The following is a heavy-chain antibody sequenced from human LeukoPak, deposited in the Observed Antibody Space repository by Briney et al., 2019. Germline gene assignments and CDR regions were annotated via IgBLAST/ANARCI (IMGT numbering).Heavy chain of an antibody. J-gene: IGHJ4*02. CDR2: IKQDGSEK. CDR3: ARVSVGDWNFDY. Sequence: GGSLRLSCAASGFTFSSYWMSWVRQAPGKGLEWVANIKQDGSEKYYVDSVKGRFTISRHNPKNSLYLQMNSLRAEDTAVYYCARVSVGDWNFDYWGQGTLVTVSS. D-gene: IGHD2-21*02. CDR1: GFTFSSYW. V-gene: IGHV3-7*01.